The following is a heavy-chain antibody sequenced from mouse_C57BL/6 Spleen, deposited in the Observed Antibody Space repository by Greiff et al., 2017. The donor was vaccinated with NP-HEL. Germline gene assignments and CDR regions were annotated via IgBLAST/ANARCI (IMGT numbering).Heavy chain of an antibody. CDR3: GIYDGYYVDD. CDR1: GYTFTSYW. D-gene: IGHD2-3*01. J-gene: IGHJ2*01. CDR2: IDPSDSYT. V-gene: IGHV1-69*01. Sequence: QVQLQQPGAELVMPGASVKLSCKASGYTFTSYWMHWVKQRPGQGLEWIGEIDPSDSYTNYNQKFKGKSTLTVDKSSSTAYMQLSSLTSEDSAVYYCGIYDGYYVDDWGQGTTLTVSS.